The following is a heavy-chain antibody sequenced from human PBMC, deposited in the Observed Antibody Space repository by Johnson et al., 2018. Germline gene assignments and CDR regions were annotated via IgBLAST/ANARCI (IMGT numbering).Heavy chain of an antibody. J-gene: IGHJ3*01. CDR2: ISRSGDHI. CDR1: GFIFSSDN. V-gene: IGHV3-21*01. CDR3: AGYLVVLGAIRGGSFDV. D-gene: IGHD2-15*01. Sequence: VQLVQSGGGLVRPGGSLRLTCAASGFIFSSDNVHWVRQAPGQGLEWVASISRSGDHIQYVDSVKGRFIISRDNAKNSLYLQMNSLKAEDTALYYCAGYLVVLGAIRGGSFDVWCPGTVVTVSS.